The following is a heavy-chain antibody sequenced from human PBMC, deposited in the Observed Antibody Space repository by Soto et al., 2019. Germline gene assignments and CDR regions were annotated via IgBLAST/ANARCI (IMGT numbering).Heavy chain of an antibody. D-gene: IGHD2-2*01. Sequence: SETLSLTCSVSGDSISKTTSYWGWIRQPPGKGLEWIGTIYHSGSTYYNPSLMSRVTLSIDRSKNQFSLKLNSVTAADTAVYYCARRVGSCSGTSCNGWFDPWGQGTLVTVSS. J-gene: IGHJ5*02. CDR1: GDSISKTTSY. CDR2: IYHSGST. V-gene: IGHV4-39*01. CDR3: ARRVGSCSGTSCNGWFDP.